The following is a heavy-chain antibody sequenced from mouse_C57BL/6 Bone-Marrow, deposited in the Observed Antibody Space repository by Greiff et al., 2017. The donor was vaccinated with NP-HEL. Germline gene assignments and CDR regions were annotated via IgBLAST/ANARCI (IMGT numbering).Heavy chain of an antibody. Sequence: EVKLVESGGDLVKPGGSLKLSCAASGFTFSSYGMSWVRQTPDKRLEWVATISSGGSYTYYPDSVKGRFTISRDNAKNTLYLQMSNLKSEDTAMYYCARHPLGYGDYFDYWGQGTTLTVSS. CDR3: ARHPLGYGDYFDY. V-gene: IGHV5-6*01. CDR2: ISSGGSYT. D-gene: IGHD3-1*01. J-gene: IGHJ2*01. CDR1: GFTFSSYG.